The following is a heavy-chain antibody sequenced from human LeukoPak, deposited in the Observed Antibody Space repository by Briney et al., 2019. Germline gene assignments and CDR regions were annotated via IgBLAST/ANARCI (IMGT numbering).Heavy chain of an antibody. J-gene: IGHJ6*03. Sequence: GGSLRLSCAASGFTFSSYAMSWVRQAPGKGLEWVSGISWNSGSIGYADSVKGRFTISRDNAKNSLYLQMNSLRAEDTALYYCARDPSWIASGYYYYMDVWGKGTTVTVSS. CDR3: ARDPSWIASGYYYYMDV. CDR2: ISWNSGSI. D-gene: IGHD1-26*01. CDR1: GFTFSSYA. V-gene: IGHV3-9*01.